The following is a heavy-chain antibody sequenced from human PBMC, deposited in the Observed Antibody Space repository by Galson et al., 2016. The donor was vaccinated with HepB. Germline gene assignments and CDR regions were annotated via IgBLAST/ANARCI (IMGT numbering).Heavy chain of an antibody. D-gene: IGHD3-3*01. CDR1: GYTFTSHY. Sequence: SVKVSCKASGYTFTSHYLHWVRQAPGQGLEWMGIINPSGGSTSYAQKFQGRVTMTRDTSTSTVYMELSSLRSEDRAVYYCARQRGGDFWSGFVAYNWFDPWGQGTLVTVSS. J-gene: IGHJ5*02. V-gene: IGHV1-46*01. CDR2: INPSGGST. CDR3: ARQRGGDFWSGFVAYNWFDP.